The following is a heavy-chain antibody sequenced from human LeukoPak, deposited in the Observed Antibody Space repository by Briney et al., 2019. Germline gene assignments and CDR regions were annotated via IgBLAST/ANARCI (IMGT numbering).Heavy chain of an antibody. CDR1: GGSISSGDYY. CDR2: IYYSGST. CDR3: ARWLQGRGGGYYFDY. D-gene: IGHD5-12*01. J-gene: IGHJ4*02. V-gene: IGHV4-30-4*01. Sequence: SSETLSLTCTVSGGSISSGDYYWSWIRQPPGKGLEWIGYIYYSGSTYHNPSLKSRVTISVDTSKNQFSLKLSSVTAADTAVYYCARWLQGRGGGYYFDYWGQGTLVTVSS.